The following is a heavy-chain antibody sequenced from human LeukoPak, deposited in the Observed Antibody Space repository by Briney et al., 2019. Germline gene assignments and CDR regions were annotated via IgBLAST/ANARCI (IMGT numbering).Heavy chain of an antibody. D-gene: IGHD6-19*01. V-gene: IGHV1-18*01. Sequence: GASVKVSCKASGYTFTRYGFSWVRQAPGQGLEWMGWISAYNGNTNYAQKLQGRVTMTTDTSTSTAYMELRSLRSDDTAVYYCARDFYSSGWYLLDYWGQGTLVTVSS. CDR1: GYTFTRYG. J-gene: IGHJ4*02. CDR3: ARDFYSSGWYLLDY. CDR2: ISAYNGNT.